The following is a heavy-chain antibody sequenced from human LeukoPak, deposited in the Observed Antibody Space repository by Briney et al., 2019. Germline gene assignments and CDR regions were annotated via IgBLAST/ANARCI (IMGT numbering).Heavy chain of an antibody. D-gene: IGHD2-15*01. CDR2: IYTSGST. V-gene: IGHV4-4*07. Sequence: SETLSLTCTVSGGSINNYYWSWIRQPAGKGLEWIGRIYTSGSTNYNPSLKSRVTMSVDTSKNHFSLRLNSVTAADTAVYYCARDIAGTSWFDPWGQGTLVTVSS. CDR1: GGSINNYY. J-gene: IGHJ5*02. CDR3: ARDIAGTSWFDP.